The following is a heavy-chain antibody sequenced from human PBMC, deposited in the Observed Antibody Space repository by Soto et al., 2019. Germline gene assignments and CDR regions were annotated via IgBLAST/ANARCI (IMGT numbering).Heavy chain of an antibody. J-gene: IGHJ4*02. CDR1: GGSIISHY. Sequence: QVQLQESGPGLVSPWETLSLTCSVSGGSIISHYWSWIRQPPGKGLEWIGYIHYTGSTDYNPSLKSRLTISVDTSKNQFSLKLSSVTAADTAVYYCARGGWSLDYWGQGTLVTVSS. CDR3: ARGGWSLDY. CDR2: IHYTGST. V-gene: IGHV4-59*11. D-gene: IGHD2-15*01.